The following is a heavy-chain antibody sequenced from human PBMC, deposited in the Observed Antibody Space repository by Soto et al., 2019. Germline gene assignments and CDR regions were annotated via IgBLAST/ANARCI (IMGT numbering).Heavy chain of an antibody. CDR3: ARRYNSSGWYVDY. CDR2: INHSGST. J-gene: IGHJ4*02. V-gene: IGHV4-34*01. Sequence: TSETLSLTCAVYGGSFSGYYWSWIRQPPGKGLEWIGEINHSGSTNYNPSLKSRVTISVDTSKNQFSLKLSSVTAAYTAVYYCARRYNSSGWYVDYWGQGTLVTVSS. D-gene: IGHD6-19*01. CDR1: GGSFSGYY.